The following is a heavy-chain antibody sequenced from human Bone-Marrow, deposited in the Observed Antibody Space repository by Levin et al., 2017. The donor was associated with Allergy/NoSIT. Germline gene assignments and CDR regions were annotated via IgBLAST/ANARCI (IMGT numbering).Heavy chain of an antibody. CDR3: ARYYDGTTYYDAFDI. D-gene: IGHD3-22*01. J-gene: IGHJ3*02. V-gene: IGHV3-7*01. CDR2: IKQDGSEK. Sequence: GESLKISCAASGFTLSSYWMIWARQAPGRGLEWVANIKQDGSEKYYVDSVKGRFTISRDNAKNSLYLQMDSLRAEDTALYYCARYYDGTTYYDAFDIWGQGTMVTVSS. CDR1: GFTLSSYW.